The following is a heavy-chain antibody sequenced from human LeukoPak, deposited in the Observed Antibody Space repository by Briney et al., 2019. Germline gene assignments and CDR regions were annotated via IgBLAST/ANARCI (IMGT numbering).Heavy chain of an antibody. J-gene: IGHJ1*01. CDR3: ARRGITMVRGVIIDTLEYFQH. V-gene: IGHV3-74*01. Sequence: GGSLRLSCAASGFTFSSYWMPWVRQAPGKGLVWVSRINSDGSSTSYADSVKGRFTISRDNAKNTLYLQMNSLRAEDTAVYYCARRGITMVRGVIIDTLEYFQHWGQGTLVTVSS. CDR1: GFTFSSYW. D-gene: IGHD3-10*01. CDR2: INSDGSST.